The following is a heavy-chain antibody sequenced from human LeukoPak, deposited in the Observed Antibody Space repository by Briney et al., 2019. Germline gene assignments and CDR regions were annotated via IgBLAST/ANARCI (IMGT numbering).Heavy chain of an antibody. J-gene: IGHJ4*02. CDR1: GFTFSSYS. CDR2: ISSSSSYI. CDR3: ARDLSFRSSSHFDY. Sequence: PGGSLGLSCAASGFTFSSYSMNWVRQAPGKGLEWVSSISSSSSYIYYADSVKGRFTISRDNAKNSLYLQMNSLRAEDTAVYYCARDLSFRSSSHFDYWGQGTLVTVSS. D-gene: IGHD6-13*01. V-gene: IGHV3-21*01.